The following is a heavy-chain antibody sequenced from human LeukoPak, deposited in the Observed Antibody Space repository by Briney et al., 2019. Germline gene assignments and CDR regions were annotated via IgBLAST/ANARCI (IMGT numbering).Heavy chain of an antibody. CDR2: IYTSGST. Sequence: PSQTLSLTCTVSGRSLSSGSYYWSWIRQPAGKGLEWIGRIYTSGSTNYNPSLKSRVTISVHTFKNQFSLKLSSVTAPDTALYYCAREGDIVGWYFDYWGQGTQVSVSS. D-gene: IGHD2-15*01. V-gene: IGHV4-61*02. CDR3: AREGDIVGWYFDY. J-gene: IGHJ4*02. CDR1: GRSLSSGSYY.